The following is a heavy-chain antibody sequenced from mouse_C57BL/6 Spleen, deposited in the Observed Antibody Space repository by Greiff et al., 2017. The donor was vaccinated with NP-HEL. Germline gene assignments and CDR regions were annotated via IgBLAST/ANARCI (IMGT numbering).Heavy chain of an antibody. CDR2: IYPGDGDT. CDR1: GYAFSSSW. V-gene: IGHV1-82*01. D-gene: IGHD1-1*01. J-gene: IGHJ2*01. Sequence: QLQLQQSGPELVKPGASVKISCKASGYAFSSSWMNWVKQRPGKGLEWIGRIYPGDGDTNYNGKFKGKATLTADKSSSTAYMQLSSLTSEDSAVYFCARTVTTVVARYYFDYWGQGTTLTVSS. CDR3: ARTVTTVVARYYFDY.